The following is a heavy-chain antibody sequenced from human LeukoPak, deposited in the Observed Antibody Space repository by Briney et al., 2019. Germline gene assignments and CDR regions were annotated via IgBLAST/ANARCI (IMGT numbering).Heavy chain of an antibody. D-gene: IGHD5-18*01. J-gene: IGHJ4*02. CDR1: GFTFSSYA. V-gene: IGHV3-48*01. CDR2: ISSSSSTI. CDR3: ARATRGYSYGYLGD. Sequence: GGSLRLSCAPSGFTFSSYAMSWVRQAPGKGLEWVSYISSSSSTIYYADSVKGRFTISRVNAKNSLYLQMNSLRAEDTALYYCARATRGYSYGYLGDWGQGTLVTVSS.